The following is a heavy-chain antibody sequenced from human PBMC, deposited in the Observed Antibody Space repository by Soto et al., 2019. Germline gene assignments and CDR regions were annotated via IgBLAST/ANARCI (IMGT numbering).Heavy chain of an antibody. CDR3: ARGGSWDGGGGES. D-gene: IGHD3-16*01. V-gene: IGHV1-69*18. Sequence: QVPLVQSGAELKKPGSSVKVSCSASGVTFSSYAFTWVRQAPGPGLGWMGNIIPVFRTSNYAQGFQGRLTISADESTNTIYMELSSLRSEDTAVYFCARGGSWDGGGGESWGQGTLVIVSS. CDR2: IIPVFRTS. J-gene: IGHJ4*02. CDR1: GVTFSSYA.